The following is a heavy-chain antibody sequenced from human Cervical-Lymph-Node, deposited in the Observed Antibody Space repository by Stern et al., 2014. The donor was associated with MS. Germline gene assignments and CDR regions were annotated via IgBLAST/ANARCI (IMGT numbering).Heavy chain of an antibody. Sequence: QVQLVQSGAEMKKPGSSVKVSCKASGDSFSSYAISWVRQAPGQGLEWMGRIIPIVGVGNYAPKFQGKVTITADTSTRTAYMELSSLTSEDTAMYFCARDRRYRSTENFYFDYWGQGTLVTVSS. CDR2: IIPIVGVG. CDR3: ARDRRYRSTENFYFDY. D-gene: IGHD6-13*01. J-gene: IGHJ4*02. CDR1: GDSFSSYA. V-gene: IGHV1-69*09.